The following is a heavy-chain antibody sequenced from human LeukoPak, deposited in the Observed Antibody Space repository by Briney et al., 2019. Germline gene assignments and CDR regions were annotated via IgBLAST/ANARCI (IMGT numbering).Heavy chain of an antibody. J-gene: IGHJ4*02. CDR1: GYMFAAYY. V-gene: IGHV1-2*02. Sequence: GASVKVSCKASGYMFAAYYINWVRQSPGLGLEWLGWINPNSGGTNYAQRFQGRVTMTSDTSTSTAYLKLNGLRSDDTAVYFCARLNSGNLRGILYWGQGSLVTVSS. CDR2: INPNSGGT. CDR3: ARLNSGNLRGILY. D-gene: IGHD3-10*01.